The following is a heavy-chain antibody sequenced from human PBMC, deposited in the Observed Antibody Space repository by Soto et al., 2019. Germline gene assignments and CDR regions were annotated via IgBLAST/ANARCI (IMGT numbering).Heavy chain of an antibody. V-gene: IGHV1-18*01. CDR1: GYTFTSYG. CDR2: ISAYNGNT. CDR3: ARVPRSYTQYYYYYGMDV. J-gene: IGHJ6*02. D-gene: IGHD3-10*01. Sequence: QVQLVQSGAEVKKPGASVKVSCKASGYTFTSYGISWVRQAPGQGLEWMGWISAYNGNTNYAQKLQGRVTMTTDTSTITAYMELRSLRSDDTAVYDCARVPRSYTQYYYYYGMDVWGQGTTVTVAS.